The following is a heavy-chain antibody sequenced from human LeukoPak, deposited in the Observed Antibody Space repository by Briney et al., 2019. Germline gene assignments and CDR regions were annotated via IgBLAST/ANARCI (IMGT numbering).Heavy chain of an antibody. Sequence: ASVKVSCKTSGYIFTSYYIHWVRQAPGQGLEWMGGIIPIFGTANYAQKFQGRVTITTDESTSTAYMELSSLRSEDTAVYYCATKGGQYQLLYGVDYYMDVWGKGTTVTVSS. J-gene: IGHJ6*03. CDR2: IIPIFGTA. V-gene: IGHV1-69*05. D-gene: IGHD2-2*02. CDR3: ATKGGQYQLLYGVDYYMDV. CDR1: GYIFTSYY.